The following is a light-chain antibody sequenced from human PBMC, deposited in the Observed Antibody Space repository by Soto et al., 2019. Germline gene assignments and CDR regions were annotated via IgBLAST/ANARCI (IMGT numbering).Light chain of an antibody. Sequence: DIQMTQSPSTLSASVGDRVTITCRASQNVNKWLAWFQQKPGKVPKLLIFDASTLQTGVPSRFGGGGSGTDFTLTISSLQPEDFATYYCQQSYSTPPPFGQGTRLEIK. V-gene: IGKV1-39*01. CDR3: QQSYSTPPP. CDR2: DAS. J-gene: IGKJ5*01. CDR1: QNVNKW.